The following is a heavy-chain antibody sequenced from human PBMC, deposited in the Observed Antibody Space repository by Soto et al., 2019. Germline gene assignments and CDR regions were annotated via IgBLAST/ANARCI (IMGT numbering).Heavy chain of an antibody. J-gene: IGHJ4*02. CDR3: ARDNIVGATLGASQPQNYFDY. Sequence: PGGSLRLSCAASGFTFSSYAMHWVRQAPGKGLEWVAVISYDGSNKYYADSVKGRFTISRDNSKNTLYLQMNSLRAEDTAVYYCARDNIVGATLGASQPQNYFDYWGQGTLVTVSS. D-gene: IGHD1-26*01. V-gene: IGHV3-30-3*01. CDR2: ISYDGSNK. CDR1: GFTFSSYA.